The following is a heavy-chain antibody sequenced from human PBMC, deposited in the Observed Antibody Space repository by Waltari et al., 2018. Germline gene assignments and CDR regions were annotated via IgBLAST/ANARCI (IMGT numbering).Heavy chain of an antibody. D-gene: IGHD4-4*01. CDR2: SCSGGRT. J-gene: IGHJ4*02. CDR3: ARVSGYSNYYFDY. CDR1: GFTVSSNY. V-gene: IGHV3-53*01. Sequence: EVQLVESGGGLIQPGGSLRLSCAASGFTVSSNYMSWVRQAPGKGLEVVSVSCSGGRTYYADSVKGRFTISRDNSKNTLYLQMNSLRAEDTAVYYGARVSGYSNYYFDYWGQGTLVTVSS.